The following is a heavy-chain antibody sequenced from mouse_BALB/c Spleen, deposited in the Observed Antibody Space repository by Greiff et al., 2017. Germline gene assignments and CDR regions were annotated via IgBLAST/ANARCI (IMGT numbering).Heavy chain of an antibody. CDR1: GFNIKDTY. Sequence: VQLQQSGAELVKPGASVKLSCTASGFNIKDTYMHWVKQRPEQGLEWIGRIDPANGNTKYDPKFQGKATITADTSSNTAYLQLSSLTSEDTAVYYCALSYYGNYDWYFDVWGAGTTVTVSS. CDR3: ALSYYGNYDWYFDV. V-gene: IGHV14-3*02. CDR2: IDPANGNT. J-gene: IGHJ1*01. D-gene: IGHD2-10*01.